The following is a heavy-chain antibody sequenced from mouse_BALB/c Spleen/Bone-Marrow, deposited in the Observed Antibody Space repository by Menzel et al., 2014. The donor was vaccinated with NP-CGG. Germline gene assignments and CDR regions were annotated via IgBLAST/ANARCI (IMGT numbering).Heavy chain of an antibody. Sequence: EVKLQESGPELVKPGASVKISCKASGYSFTGYYMHWVKQSHVKGLEWIGRINPYNGATSYNQNFKDKASLTVDKSSSTAYMELHSLTSEDSAVYYCARRNYGSSYWYFDVWGAGTTVTVSS. D-gene: IGHD1-1*01. V-gene: IGHV1-31*01. J-gene: IGHJ1*01. CDR3: ARRNYGSSYWYFDV. CDR1: GYSFTGYY. CDR2: INPYNGAT.